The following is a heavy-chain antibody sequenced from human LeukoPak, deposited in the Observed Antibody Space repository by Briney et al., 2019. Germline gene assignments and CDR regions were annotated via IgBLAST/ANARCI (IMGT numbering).Heavy chain of an antibody. J-gene: IGHJ5*02. Sequence: SQTLSLTWTVSGGSISSGGYYWSWIRQHPGKGLEWIGYIYYSGSTYYNPSLKSRVTISVDTSKNQFSLKLSSVTAADMAVYYCARELEIGHTEDGEVWFDPWGQGTLVTVSS. CDR1: GGSISSGGYY. CDR2: IYYSGST. CDR3: ARELEIGHTEDGEVWFDP. D-gene: IGHD5-24*01. V-gene: IGHV4-31*02.